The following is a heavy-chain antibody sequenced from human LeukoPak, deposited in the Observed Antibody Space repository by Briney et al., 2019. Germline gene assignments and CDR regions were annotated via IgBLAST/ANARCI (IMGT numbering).Heavy chain of an antibody. D-gene: IGHD6-13*01. Sequence: SETLSLTCTVSGGSISSYYWSWIRQPPGKGLEWIGYIYYSGSTNYNPSLKSRVTISVDTSKNQFSLRLSSVTAADTAVYYCARESPIAETAWGQGTLVTVSS. V-gene: IGHV4-59*12. J-gene: IGHJ5*02. CDR2: IYYSGST. CDR3: ARESPIAETA. CDR1: GGSISSYY.